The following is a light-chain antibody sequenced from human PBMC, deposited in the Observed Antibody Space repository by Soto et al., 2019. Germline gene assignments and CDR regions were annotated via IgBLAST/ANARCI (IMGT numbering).Light chain of an antibody. CDR2: AAS. CDR3: LQSYTPSWT. J-gene: IGKJ1*01. Sequence: IQLTQSPSSLSASVGDRVTITCRASQSISSYLNWYQQKPGKAPKLLIYAASSLQSGVPSRFSGSGSGTDFTLTISSLQPEDFATYYCLQSYTPSWTFGQGTKVDIK. CDR1: QSISSY. V-gene: IGKV1-39*01.